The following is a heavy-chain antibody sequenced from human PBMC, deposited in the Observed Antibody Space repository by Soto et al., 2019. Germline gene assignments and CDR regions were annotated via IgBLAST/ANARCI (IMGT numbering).Heavy chain of an antibody. CDR1: GYNFNNYW. CDR2: IYPGDADT. D-gene: IGHD3-22*01. V-gene: IGHV5-51*01. J-gene: IGHJ6*02. Sequence: PGESLKISCKGSGYNFNNYWIGWVRQMPGKGLEWMGIIYPGDADTRYSPSFQGQVTFPADKSVSSAYLQWSSLKASDTAMFYCATFTTSGAPQGGLAVWGQGTSVTVS. CDR3: ATFTTSGAPQGGLAV.